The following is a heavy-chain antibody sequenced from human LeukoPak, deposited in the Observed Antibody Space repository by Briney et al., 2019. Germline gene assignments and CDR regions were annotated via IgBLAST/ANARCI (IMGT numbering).Heavy chain of an antibody. CDR1: GFTFSSYA. CDR2: ISSNGGST. CDR3: ARDFYDFGNAFDI. V-gene: IGHV3-64*01. D-gene: IGHD3-3*01. J-gene: IGHJ3*02. Sequence: GGSLRLSCAASGFTFSSYAMHWVRQAPGKGLEYVSAISSNGGSTYYANSVKGRFTISRDNSKNTLYLQMGSLRAEDMAVYYCARDFYDFGNAFDIWGQGTMVTVSS.